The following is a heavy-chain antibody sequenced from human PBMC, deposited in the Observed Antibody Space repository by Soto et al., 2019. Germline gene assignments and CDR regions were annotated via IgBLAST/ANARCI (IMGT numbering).Heavy chain of an antibody. CDR3: ARAVLSKYYYYGMDV. CDR1: GGSISSGCYY. Sequence: SETLSLTCTVSGGSISSGCYYWSWLRQHPGKGLEWIGYIYYSGSTYYNPSLKSRVTISVDTSKNQFSLKLSSVTAADTAVYYCARAVLSKYYYYGMDVWGQGTTVTVSS. J-gene: IGHJ6*02. D-gene: IGHD3-16*02. V-gene: IGHV4-31*03. CDR2: IYYSGST.